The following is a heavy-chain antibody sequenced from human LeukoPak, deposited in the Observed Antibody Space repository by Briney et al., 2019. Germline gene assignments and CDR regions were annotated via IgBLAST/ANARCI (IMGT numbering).Heavy chain of an antibody. D-gene: IGHD2/OR15-2a*01. CDR2: IYYSGST. CDR3: ARDINKGFDY. J-gene: IGHJ4*02. CDR1: GGSISSYY. V-gene: IGHV4-59*01. Sequence: PSETLSLTCTVSGGSISSYYWSWIRQPPGKGLEWIGYIYYSGSTSYNPSLKSRVTISVDTSKNQLSLKLNSVTAADTALYYCARDINKGFDYWGQGTLVTVSS.